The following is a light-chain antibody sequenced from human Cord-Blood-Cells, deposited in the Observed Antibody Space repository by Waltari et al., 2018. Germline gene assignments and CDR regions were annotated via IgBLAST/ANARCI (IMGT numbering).Light chain of an antibody. CDR2: SNN. J-gene: IGLJ3*02. CDR3: AAWDDSLNGWV. Sequence: QSVLTQPPSASGTPGPRVTISCSGSSSNIGSNTAKWYQQLPGTAPKLLIYSNNQRPSGVPDRFSGSKSGTSASLAISGLQSEDEADYYCAAWDDSLNGWVFGGGTKLTVL. CDR1: SSNIGSNT. V-gene: IGLV1-44*01.